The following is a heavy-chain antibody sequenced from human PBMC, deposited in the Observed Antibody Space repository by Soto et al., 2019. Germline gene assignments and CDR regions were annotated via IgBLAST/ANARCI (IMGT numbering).Heavy chain of an antibody. J-gene: IGHJ4*02. V-gene: IGHV3-21*01. Sequence: GGSLRLSCATSGFTFSSYTMNWVRQAPGKGLEWVSSISSSNGYTYYADSVKGRFTISRDNAKNSMYLQMNSLRAEDTAVYYCARAGRDGYNWDYWGQGT. CDR3: ARAGRDGYNWDY. D-gene: IGHD5-12*01. CDR2: ISSSNGYT. CDR1: GFTFSSYT.